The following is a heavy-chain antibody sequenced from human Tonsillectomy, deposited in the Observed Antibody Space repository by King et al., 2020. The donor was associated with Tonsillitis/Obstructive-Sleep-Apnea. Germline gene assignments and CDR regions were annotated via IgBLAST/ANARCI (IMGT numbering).Heavy chain of an antibody. CDR3: AITPGIAVTGKLYFQH. V-gene: IGHV5-10-1*03. J-gene: IGHJ1*01. Sequence: EVQLVQSGAEVKKPGESLRISCKGSGYSFISYWISWVRQMPEKGLQWMGRIDPSDSYTNYSPSFQGHVTISADKSISTAYLQWSSLKASDTAMYYCAITPGIAVTGKLYFQHWGQGTLVTVSS. CDR2: IDPSDSYT. CDR1: GYSFISYW. D-gene: IGHD6-19*01.